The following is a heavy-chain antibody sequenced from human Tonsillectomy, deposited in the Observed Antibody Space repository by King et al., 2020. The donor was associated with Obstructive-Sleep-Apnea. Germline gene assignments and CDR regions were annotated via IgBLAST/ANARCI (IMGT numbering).Heavy chain of an antibody. Sequence: VQLVESGAEVKKPGASVKVSCKASGYTFTRYDINWVRQATGQGLEWIGWMNPNTGNTGYAQKFQGRVTMSRDTSLNTVYMELRNLTSDDTAMYYCATLGYCNSPHCYIYYYYGLDVWGQGTTVTVSS. CDR2: MNPNTGNT. J-gene: IGHJ6*02. CDR3: ATLGYCNSPHCYIYYYYGLDV. V-gene: IGHV1-8*01. CDR1: GYTFTRYD. D-gene: IGHD2-2*02.